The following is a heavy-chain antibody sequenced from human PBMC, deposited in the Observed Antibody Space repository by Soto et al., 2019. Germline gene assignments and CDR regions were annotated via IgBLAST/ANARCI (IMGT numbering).Heavy chain of an antibody. CDR2: IRSKAYGGTT. J-gene: IGHJ4*02. CDR1: GFTFGDYA. V-gene: IGHV3-49*03. D-gene: IGHD6-19*01. CDR3: TRAWLATAEGFDY. Sequence: GGSLRLSCTASGFTFGDYAMSWFRQAPGKGLEWVGFIRSKAYGGTTEYAASVKGRFTISRDDSKSIAYLQMNSLKTEDTAVYYCTRAWLATAEGFDYWGQGTLVTVSS.